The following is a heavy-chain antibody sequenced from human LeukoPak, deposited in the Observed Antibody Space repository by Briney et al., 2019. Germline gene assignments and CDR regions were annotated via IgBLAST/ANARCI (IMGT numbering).Heavy chain of an antibody. CDR2: INPSGGST. J-gene: IGHJ4*02. V-gene: IGHV1-46*01. Sequence: GASVTVSCKASGYTFTSYYMHWVRQAPGQGLEWMGIINPSGGSTSYAQKFQGRVTMTRDTSISTAYMELSRLRSDDTAVYYCARNFYFDSSGYYHYWGQGTLVTVSS. D-gene: IGHD3-22*01. CDR1: GYTFTSYY. CDR3: ARNFYFDSSGYYHY.